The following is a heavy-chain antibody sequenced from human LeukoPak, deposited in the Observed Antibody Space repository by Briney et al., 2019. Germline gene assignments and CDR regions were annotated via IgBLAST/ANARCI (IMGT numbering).Heavy chain of an antibody. V-gene: IGHV4-4*07. D-gene: IGHD2-2*03. CDR1: GGSISSYY. CDR2: IYTSGST. CDR3: ARAVGLDIVVVPAEWYFDL. J-gene: IGHJ2*01. Sequence: SETLSLTCTVSGGSISSYYWSWIRQPAGKGLEWIGRIYTSGSTNYNPSLKSRVTMSVDTSKNQFSLKLSSVTAADTAVYYCARAVGLDIVVVPAEWYFDLWGRGTLVTVSS.